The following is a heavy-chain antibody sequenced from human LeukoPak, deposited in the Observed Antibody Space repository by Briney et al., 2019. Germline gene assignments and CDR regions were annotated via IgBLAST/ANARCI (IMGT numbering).Heavy chain of an antibody. J-gene: IGHJ4*02. CDR1: GYSFTSYW. Sequence: GESLKISCKGSGYSFTSYWIGWVRQMPGKGLEWMGIIYPGDSDTRYSPSFQGQVTISADKSISTAYLQWSSLKASDTAMYYCASVRGWSVGSSGWPLDYWGQGTLVTVSS. CDR3: ASVRGWSVGSSGWPLDY. CDR2: IYPGDSDT. V-gene: IGHV5-51*01. D-gene: IGHD6-19*01.